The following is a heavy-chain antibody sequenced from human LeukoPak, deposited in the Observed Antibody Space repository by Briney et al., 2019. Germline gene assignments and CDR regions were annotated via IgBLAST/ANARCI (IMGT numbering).Heavy chain of an antibody. J-gene: IGHJ4*02. CDR2: INNDGSRT. Sequence: GGSLRLSCVASEFTFSKYWMHWVRQARGKGLVSVSRINNDGSRTTYADSVKGRFTISRDNAKNTLYLQMNSLRAEDTAVYYCARTRYDQRPFDYWGQGTLVTVSS. CDR1: EFTFSKYW. V-gene: IGHV3-74*01. D-gene: IGHD5-12*01. CDR3: ARTRYDQRPFDY.